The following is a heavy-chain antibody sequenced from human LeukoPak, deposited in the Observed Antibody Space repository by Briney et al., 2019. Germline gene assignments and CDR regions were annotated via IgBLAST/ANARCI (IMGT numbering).Heavy chain of an antibody. J-gene: IGHJ6*02. V-gene: IGHV3-7*01. CDR3: ARDGGPYGDYYYYGMDV. CDR1: GFTFSSYW. Sequence: AGGSLRLSCAASGFTFSSYWMSWVRQAPGKGLEWVANIKQDGSEKYYVDSVKGRFTISRDNAKNSLYLQMNSLRAEDTAVYYCARDGGPYGDYYYYGMDVWGQGTTVTVSS. D-gene: IGHD4-17*01. CDR2: IKQDGSEK.